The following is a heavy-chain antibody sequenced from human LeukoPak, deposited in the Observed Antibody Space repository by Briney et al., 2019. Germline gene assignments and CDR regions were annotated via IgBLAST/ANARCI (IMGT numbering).Heavy chain of an antibody. CDR3: AKMTGTTSADAFDI. D-gene: IGHD1-1*01. CDR1: GFTFXXYA. V-gene: IGHV3-23*01. Sequence: XRXSCAAXGFTFXXYAMGCVRQAPGKGLEWVSAISGSGGITYYADSVKGRFTISRDDSENTLYLQMNSLRAEDTAVYYCAKMTGTTSADAFDIWGQGTKVTVSS. CDR2: ISGSGGIT. J-gene: IGHJ3*02.